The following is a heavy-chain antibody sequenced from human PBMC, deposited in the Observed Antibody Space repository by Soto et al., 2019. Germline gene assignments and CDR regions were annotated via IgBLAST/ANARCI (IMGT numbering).Heavy chain of an antibody. CDR1: GFTFSSYA. CDR3: VKDLGYSSSPGAFDI. J-gene: IGHJ3*02. CDR2: ISSNGGGT. D-gene: IGHD6-13*01. Sequence: GGSLRLSCSASGFTFSSYAMHWVREAPGKGLEYVSAISSNGGGTYYADSVKGRFTISRDNSKNTLYLQMSSLRAEDTAVYYCVKDLGYSSSPGAFDIWGQGTMVTVSS. V-gene: IGHV3-64D*08.